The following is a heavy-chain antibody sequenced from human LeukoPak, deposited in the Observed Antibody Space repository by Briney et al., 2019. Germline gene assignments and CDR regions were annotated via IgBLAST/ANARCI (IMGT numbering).Heavy chain of an antibody. J-gene: IGHJ5*02. CDR1: GYSFTSYW. D-gene: IGHD1-14*01. V-gene: IGHV5-51*01. Sequence: ASVKVSCKASGYSFTSYWIGWVRQMPGKGLEWMGIIYPGDSDTRYSPSFQGQVTISADKSISTAYLQWSSLKASDTAMYYCARRYGTYEFDPWGQGTLVTVSS. CDR3: ARRYGTYEFDP. CDR2: IYPGDSDT.